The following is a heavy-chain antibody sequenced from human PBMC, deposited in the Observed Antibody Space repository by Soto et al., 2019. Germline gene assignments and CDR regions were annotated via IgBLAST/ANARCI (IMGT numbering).Heavy chain of an antibody. CDR2: IDPSDSYT. J-gene: IGHJ6*02. V-gene: IGHV5-10-1*01. CDR3: ARQVVVNYGMDV. CDR1: GYSFTSYS. Sequence: ESLEMFGRASGYSFTSYSMGSVRQMPGKGLEWMGRIDPSDSYTNYSPSFQGHVTISADKSISTAYLQWSSLKASDTAMYYCARQVVVNYGMDVWGQGTTVT. D-gene: IGHD3-22*01.